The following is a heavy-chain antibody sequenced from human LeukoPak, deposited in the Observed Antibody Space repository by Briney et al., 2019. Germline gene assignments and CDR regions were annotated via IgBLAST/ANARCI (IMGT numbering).Heavy chain of an antibody. CDR1: GFTFSSYA. D-gene: IGHD2-2*01. J-gene: IGHJ4*02. CDR2: ISGSGGST. V-gene: IGHV3-23*01. CDR3: AKGGMKYQLLTYLDY. Sequence: PGGSLRLSCAASGFTFSSYAMSWVRQAPGKGLEWVSAISGSGGSTYYADSVKGRFTISRDNSKNTLYLQMNSLRAVDTAVYYCAKGGMKYQLLTYLDYWGQGTLVTVSS.